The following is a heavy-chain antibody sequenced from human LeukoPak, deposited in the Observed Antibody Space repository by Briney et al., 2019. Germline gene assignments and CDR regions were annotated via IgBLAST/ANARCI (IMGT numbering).Heavy chain of an antibody. CDR1: GFTFSSYW. CDR2: IKQDGSEK. D-gene: IGHD2-2*01. J-gene: IGHJ6*03. Sequence: PGGSLRLSCAASGFTFSSYWMGWVRQAPGKGLEWVANIKQDGSEKYYVDSVKGRFTISRDNAKNSLYLQMNSLRAEDTAVYYCAREYCSSTSCSRYYYYYMDVWGKGTTVTVSS. V-gene: IGHV3-7*01. CDR3: AREYCSSTSCSRYYYYYMDV.